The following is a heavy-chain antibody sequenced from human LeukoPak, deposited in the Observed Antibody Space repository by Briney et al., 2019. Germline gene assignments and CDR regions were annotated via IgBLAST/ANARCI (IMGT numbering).Heavy chain of an antibody. D-gene: IGHD4-17*01. V-gene: IGHV3-21*01. Sequence: GGSLRLSCLASGFSFNSYTMNWVRQAPGKGLEWVSFISRSSDYIYYADSMKGRFTISRDNAKNSLYLQMNSLRAEDTAVYYCTRDGDYGDYGYYFDFWGQGTLVTVSS. CDR1: GFSFNSYT. J-gene: IGHJ4*02. CDR2: ISRSSDYI. CDR3: TRDGDYGDYGYYFDF.